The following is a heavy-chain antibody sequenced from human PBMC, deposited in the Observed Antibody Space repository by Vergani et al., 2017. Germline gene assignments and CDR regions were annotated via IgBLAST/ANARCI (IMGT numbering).Heavy chain of an antibody. V-gene: IGHV4-61*02. D-gene: IGHD3-16*01. Sequence: QVQLQESGPGLVKPSQSLSLTCTVSGGSISGVSYYLSWVRQPAGKGLEWIGSIYHSGSTYYNPSLKSRVTISVDTSKNQFSLKLSSVTAADTAVYYCARQASDVWGSPSGHFDYWGQGTLVTVSS. CDR2: IYHSGST. CDR3: ARQASDVWGSPSGHFDY. J-gene: IGHJ4*02. CDR1: GGSISGVSYY.